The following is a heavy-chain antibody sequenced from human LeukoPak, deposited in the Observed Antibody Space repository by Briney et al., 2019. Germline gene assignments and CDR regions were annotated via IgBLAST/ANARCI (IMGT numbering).Heavy chain of an antibody. Sequence: SETLSLTCTVSGGSISSSSYYWGWIRQPPGKGLEWIGSIYYSGSTYYNPSLKSRVTISVDTSKNQFSLKLSSVTAADTAVYYCARHDIAAVGTTFFDYWGQGTLVTVSS. D-gene: IGHD6-13*01. V-gene: IGHV4-39*01. CDR3: ARHDIAAVGTTFFDY. J-gene: IGHJ4*02. CDR2: IYYSGST. CDR1: GGSISSSSYY.